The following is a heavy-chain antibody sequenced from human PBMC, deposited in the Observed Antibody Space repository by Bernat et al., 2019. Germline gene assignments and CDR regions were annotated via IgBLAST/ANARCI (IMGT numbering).Heavy chain of an antibody. V-gene: IGHV1-18*01. D-gene: IGHD1-26*01. CDR3: ASQKTINSGSYY. Sequence: QVQLVQSGAEVKKPGASVKVSCKASGYSFTSYGIRWVRQAPGEGLEWMGGSSAYNGNTNYAQKLQGRVTMTTDHTPSTAYREVTSLRSDDTAVYCCASQKTINSGSYYWGQGTLVTVSS. CDR1: GYSFTSYG. J-gene: IGHJ4*02. CDR2: SSAYNGNT.